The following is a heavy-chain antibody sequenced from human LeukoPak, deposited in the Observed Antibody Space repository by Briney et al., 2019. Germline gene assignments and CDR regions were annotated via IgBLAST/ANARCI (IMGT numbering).Heavy chain of an antibody. V-gene: IGHV4-59*01. Sequence: KASETLSLTCIVSGGPISSYYWSWIRQPPGKGLEWIGYIYYSGSTSYNPSLKSRVTISLDTSKNQFSLKLSSVTAADTAFYYCARYIVSYPHDAFDIWGQGTMVTVSS. J-gene: IGHJ3*02. CDR3: ARYIVSYPHDAFDI. D-gene: IGHD2-15*01. CDR1: GGPISSYY. CDR2: IYYSGST.